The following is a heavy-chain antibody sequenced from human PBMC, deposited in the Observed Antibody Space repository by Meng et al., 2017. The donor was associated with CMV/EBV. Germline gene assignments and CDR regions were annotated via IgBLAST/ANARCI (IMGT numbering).Heavy chain of an antibody. CDR1: GGSVSSGSYY. CDR3: ARERVTTATTHWFDP. D-gene: IGHD4-17*01. Sequence: SETLSLTCTVSGGSVSSGSYYWSWIRQPPGKGLEWIGYIYYSGSTNYNPSLKSRVTISVDTSKNQFSLKLSSVTAADTAVYYCARERVTTATTHWFDPWGQGTLVTVSS. V-gene: IGHV4-61*01. CDR2: IYYSGST. J-gene: IGHJ5*02.